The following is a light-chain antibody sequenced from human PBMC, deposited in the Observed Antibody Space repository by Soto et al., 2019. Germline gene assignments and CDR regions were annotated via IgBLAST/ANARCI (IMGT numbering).Light chain of an antibody. CDR3: SSYTSTNTYVA. Sequence: QSALTQPPSVSGSPGQSVTISCTGTSSDVGSYNRVSWYQQPPGTAPKLMIYEVSSRPSGVPDRFSGSKSGNTASLTISGLQAEDEADYYCSSYTSTNTYVAFGGGTQLTVL. CDR1: SSDVGSYNR. CDR2: EVS. J-gene: IGLJ2*01. V-gene: IGLV2-18*02.